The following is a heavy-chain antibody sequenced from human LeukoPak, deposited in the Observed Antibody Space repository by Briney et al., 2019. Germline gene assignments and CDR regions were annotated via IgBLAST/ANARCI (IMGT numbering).Heavy chain of an antibody. V-gene: IGHV3-33*06. D-gene: IGHD3-9*01. CDR1: GFTFSSYA. CDR3: AKGSGYDTDFDY. J-gene: IGHJ4*02. CDR2: VWYDGVKK. Sequence: QTGESLRLSCAASGFTFSSYAMHWVRQAPGKGLEWVAVVWYDGVKKYYLDSVEGRFTVSRANSRNTLYLQMDSLRAEDTAVYYCAKGSGYDTDFDYWGQGTLVTVSS.